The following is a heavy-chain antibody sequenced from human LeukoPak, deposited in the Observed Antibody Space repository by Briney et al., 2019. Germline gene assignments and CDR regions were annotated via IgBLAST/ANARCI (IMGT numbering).Heavy chain of an antibody. CDR3: ARTHRKQWLANYFDY. D-gene: IGHD6-19*01. CDR2: MNPNSGNT. V-gene: IGHV1-8*01. Sequence: ASVKVSCKASGFTFTSYDINWVRQATGQGLEWMGWMNPNSGNTGYAQKFQGRVTMTRNTSISTAYMELSSLRSEDTAVYYCARTHRKQWLANYFDYWGQGTLVTVSS. CDR1: GFTFTSYD. J-gene: IGHJ4*02.